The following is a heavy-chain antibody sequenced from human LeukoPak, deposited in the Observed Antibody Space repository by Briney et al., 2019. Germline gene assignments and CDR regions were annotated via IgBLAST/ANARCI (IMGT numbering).Heavy chain of an antibody. Sequence: ASVKVSCKASGYTFTSYGISWVRQAPGQGLEWMGWMNPNSGNTGYAQKFQGRVTITRNTSISTAYMELSSLRSEDTAVYYCARGVTRARYCCSTSCYFGRRYYYYYYMDVWGKGTTVTVSS. D-gene: IGHD2-2*01. CDR1: GYTFTSYG. CDR2: MNPNSGNT. V-gene: IGHV1-8*03. CDR3: ARGVTRARYCCSTSCYFGRRYYYYYYMDV. J-gene: IGHJ6*03.